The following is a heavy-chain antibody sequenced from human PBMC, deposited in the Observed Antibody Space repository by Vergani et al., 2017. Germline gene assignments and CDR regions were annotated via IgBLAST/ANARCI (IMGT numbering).Heavy chain of an antibody. CDR1: GGSISSYY. CDR2: IYTSGST. D-gene: IGHD2-15*01. J-gene: IGHJ6*02. CDR3: ARGCSGGRWATHYYYYGMDV. Sequence: QVQLQESGPGLVKPSETLSLTCTVSGGSISSYYWSWIRQPPGKGLEWIGYIYTSGSTNYNPSLKSRVTISVDTSKNQFSLKLSSVTAADTAGYYCARGCSGGRWATHYYYYGMDVWGQGTTVTVSS. V-gene: IGHV4-4*09.